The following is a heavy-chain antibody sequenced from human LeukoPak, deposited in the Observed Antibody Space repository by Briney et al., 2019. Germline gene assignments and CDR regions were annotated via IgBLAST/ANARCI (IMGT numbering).Heavy chain of an antibody. CDR3: AKYCSGGSCYSGLDY. CDR1: AFTFRTYW. D-gene: IGHD2-15*01. CDR2: IKPDGSEK. J-gene: IGHJ4*02. Sequence: GGSLRLSCAASAFTFRTYWMSWVRQAPGKGLEWVAMIKPDGSEKYYVDSVKGLFTISRDNAKNSLYLQMNSLRVEDTAVYYCAKYCSGGSCYSGLDYWGQGTLVTVSS. V-gene: IGHV3-7*05.